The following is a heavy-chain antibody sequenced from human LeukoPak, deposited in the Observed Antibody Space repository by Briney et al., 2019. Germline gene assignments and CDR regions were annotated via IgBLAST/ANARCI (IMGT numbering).Heavy chain of an antibody. J-gene: IGHJ4*02. CDR1: GGSISSGSYY. CDR2: IYTSGST. D-gene: IGHD2-2*01. CDR3: AIAVVVPAAMFYFDY. Sequence: SQTLSLTCTVSGGSISSGSYYWSWIRQPAGKGLEWIGRIYTSGSTNYNPSLKSRVTISVDTSKNQFSLKLSSVTAADTAVYYCAIAVVVPAAMFYFDYWAREPWSPSPQ. V-gene: IGHV4-61*02.